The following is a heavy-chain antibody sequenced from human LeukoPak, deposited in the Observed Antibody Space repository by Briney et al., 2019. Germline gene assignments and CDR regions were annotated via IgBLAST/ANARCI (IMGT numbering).Heavy chain of an antibody. V-gene: IGHV4-34*01. CDR2: INHSGST. J-gene: IGHJ4*02. Sequence: SETLSLTCAVYGGPFSGYYWSWIRQPPGKGLEWIGEINHSGSTNYNPSLKSRVTISVDTSKNQFSLKLSSVTAADTAVYYCARGLLYYDSSGYYYWGQGTLVTVSS. CDR1: GGPFSGYY. D-gene: IGHD3-22*01. CDR3: ARGLLYYDSSGYYY.